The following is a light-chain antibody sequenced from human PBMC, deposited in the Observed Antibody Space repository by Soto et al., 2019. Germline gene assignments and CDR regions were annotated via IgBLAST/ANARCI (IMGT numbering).Light chain of an antibody. CDR3: QQYWSTPLT. J-gene: IGKJ4*01. CDR2: WAS. CDR1: QSVVSSSTNKNY. V-gene: IGKV4-1*01. Sequence: DIVMTQSPDSLAVSLGERATINCKSTQSVVSSSTNKNYLAWYQQKPGQPPKLLIYWASTRESGVPDRLIASGSGTDFILTTSSLQAEDVAVYYCQQYWSTPLTFGGGTKVEIK.